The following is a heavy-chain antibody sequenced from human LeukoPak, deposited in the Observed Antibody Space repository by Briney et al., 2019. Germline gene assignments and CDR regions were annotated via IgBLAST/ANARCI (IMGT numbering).Heavy chain of an antibody. CDR3: ARDRPSGYYYSYGMDV. CDR1: GFTFSSYA. Sequence: GRSLRLSCAASGFTFSSYAMHWVRQAPGKGLEWVAVISYDGSNKYYADSVKGRFTISRDNSKNTLYLQMNSLRAEDTAVYYCARDRPSGYYYSYGMDVWGQGTTVTVSS. CDR2: ISYDGSNK. J-gene: IGHJ6*02. V-gene: IGHV3-30-3*01.